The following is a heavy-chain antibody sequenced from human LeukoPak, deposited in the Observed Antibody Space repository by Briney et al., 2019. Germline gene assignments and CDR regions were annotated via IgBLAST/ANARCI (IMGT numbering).Heavy chain of an antibody. CDR3: ASRGRGARNAFDI. D-gene: IGHD1-26*01. Sequence: SETLSLTCTVSGGSISSYYWSWIRQPPGKGLEWIGYIYYSGSTNYNPSLKSRVTISVDTSKNQFSLKLSSVTAADTAVYYCASRGRGARNAFDIWGQGTMVTVSS. CDR1: GGSISSYY. J-gene: IGHJ3*02. V-gene: IGHV4-59*08. CDR2: IYYSGST.